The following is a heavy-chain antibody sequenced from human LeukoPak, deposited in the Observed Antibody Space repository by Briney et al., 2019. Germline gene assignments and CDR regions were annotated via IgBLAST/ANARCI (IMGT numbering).Heavy chain of an antibody. J-gene: IGHJ4*02. Sequence: PGGSLRLSCAASGFTFKNYGMHWVRQAPGKGLEWVAAIWYDGINKYYADSVKGRFTISRDTSKSTLYLQMTSLRAEDTAVYYCARDAPAFGFYSSSLGYWGQGTLVTVSS. CDR2: IWYDGINK. D-gene: IGHD6-6*01. CDR3: ARDAPAFGFYSSSLGY. CDR1: GFTFKNYG. V-gene: IGHV3-33*01.